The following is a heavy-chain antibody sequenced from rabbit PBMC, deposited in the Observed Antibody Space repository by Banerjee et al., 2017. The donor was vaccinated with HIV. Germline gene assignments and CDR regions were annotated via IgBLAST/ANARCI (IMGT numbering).Heavy chain of an antibody. CDR3: ARDLTSVVGWNFNL. J-gene: IGHJ4*01. V-gene: IGHV1S45*01. Sequence: QEQLVESGGGLVKPEGSLTLTCKASGFSFSDRDVMCWVRQPPGKGLQWIACINVYTGKPVYATWAKGRFTISRTSSTTVTLQMTSLTAADTATYFCARDLTSVVGWNFNLWGPGTLVTVS. D-gene: IGHD1-1*01. CDR1: GFSFSDRDV. CDR2: INVYTGKP.